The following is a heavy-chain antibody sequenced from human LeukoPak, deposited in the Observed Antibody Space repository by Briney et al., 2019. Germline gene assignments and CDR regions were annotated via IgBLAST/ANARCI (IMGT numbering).Heavy chain of an antibody. CDR1: GGSISSGSYY. CDR2: FFQLGGT. Sequence: SETLSLTCTVSGGSISSGSYYWSWLRQSPGTGLEWIGSFFQLGGTYYNPSLKNRVTISVDTSKNEFSLTLTSVTAADTAIYYCAKDDRLLTNWFDPWGQGTLVTVSS. V-gene: IGHV4-39*07. J-gene: IGHJ5*02. CDR3: AKDDRLLTNWFDP. D-gene: IGHD3-22*01.